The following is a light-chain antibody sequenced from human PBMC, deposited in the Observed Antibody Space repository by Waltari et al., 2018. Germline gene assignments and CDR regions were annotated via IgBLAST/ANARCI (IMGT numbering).Light chain of an antibody. V-gene: IGLV2-23*02. CDR1: NSDVGGFGY. CDR2: YVT. Sequence: QSALTQPASVAGSPGQSITIACTGTNSDVGGFGYVSWFQQHPGKAPKLMIYYVTKRPPGVSNRFSGSKSDNTASLTISGLQADDEAHYYCCSYAGGATLVFGAGTKVTVL. J-gene: IGLJ2*01. CDR3: CSYAGGATLV.